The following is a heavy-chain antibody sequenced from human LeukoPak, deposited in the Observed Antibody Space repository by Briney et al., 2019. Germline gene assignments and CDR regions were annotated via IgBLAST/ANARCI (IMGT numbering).Heavy chain of an antibody. CDR1: GGTFSSYA. V-gene: IGHV1-69*06. CDR3: AKSMDILTGYLWSLDY. J-gene: IGHJ4*02. Sequence: GASVKVSCKASGGTFSSYAISWVRQAPGQGLEWMGGIIPIFGTANYAQKFQGRVTITADKSTSTAYMELSSLRAEDTAVCYCAKSMDILTGYLWSLDYWGQGTLVTVSS. CDR2: IIPIFGTA. D-gene: IGHD3-9*01.